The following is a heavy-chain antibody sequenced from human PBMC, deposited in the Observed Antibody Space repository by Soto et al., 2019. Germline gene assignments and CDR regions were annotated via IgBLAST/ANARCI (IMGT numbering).Heavy chain of an antibody. D-gene: IGHD2-21*02. J-gene: IGHJ6*02. CDR1: GFTFSSYS. V-gene: IGHV3-21*01. Sequence: GGSLRLSCAASGFTFSSYSMHWVRQAPGKGLEWVSSIGTRSDIYYADSVKGRFTISRDNAKNSLSLQMNSMTAEDTAVYYCAREETAWPLAYGLDVWGQGPTVPVYS. CDR2: IGTRSDI. CDR3: AREETAWPLAYGLDV.